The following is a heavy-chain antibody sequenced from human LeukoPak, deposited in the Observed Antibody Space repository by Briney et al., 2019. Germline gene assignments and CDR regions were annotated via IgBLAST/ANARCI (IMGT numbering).Heavy chain of an antibody. V-gene: IGHV4-31*03. Sequence: SETLSLTCTVSGGSISSRGYAWSSLRQHPVKGLEWIGYIYYSGSTYYHPSLKSRLTISVDTSKNQFSLKLSSVTAADTAVYYCASTYYYDSSGYYSTPPIFDYWGQGTLVTVSS. D-gene: IGHD3-22*01. CDR2: IYYSGST. CDR1: GGSISSRGYA. J-gene: IGHJ4*02. CDR3: ASTYYYDSSGYYSTPPIFDY.